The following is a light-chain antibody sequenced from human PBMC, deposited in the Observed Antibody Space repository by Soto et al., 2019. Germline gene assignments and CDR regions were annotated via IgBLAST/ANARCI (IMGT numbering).Light chain of an antibody. CDR3: SSYTSSSTQV. J-gene: IGLJ3*02. CDR1: SSDVGGYNY. Sequence: QSALTQPASVSGAPVQSITISCTGTSSDVGGYNYVSWYQQHPGKAPKLMIYEVSNRPSGVSNRFSGSKSGNTASLTISGLQAEDEADYYCSSYTSSSTQVFGVGTKLTVL. CDR2: EVS. V-gene: IGLV2-14*01.